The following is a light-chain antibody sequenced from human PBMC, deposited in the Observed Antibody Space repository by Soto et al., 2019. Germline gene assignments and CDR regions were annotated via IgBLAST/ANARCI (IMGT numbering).Light chain of an antibody. V-gene: IGKV1-39*01. CDR3: QQSYSTPLT. CDR1: QDISKH. J-gene: IGKJ4*01. Sequence: DIQMTQSPSSLSASLGDRVTITCQASQDISKHLSWYQVKPGKAPKFLIYDASNLETGVPSRFRGSGSGTEFTLTISSLQPEDFATYYCQQSYSTPLTFGGGTTVAI. CDR2: DAS.